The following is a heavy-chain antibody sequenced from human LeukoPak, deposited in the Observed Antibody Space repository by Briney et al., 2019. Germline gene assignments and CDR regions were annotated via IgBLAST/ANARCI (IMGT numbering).Heavy chain of an antibody. Sequence: ASVKVSCKASGGTFSSYAISWVRQAPGKGLEWVSAISGSGGSTYYADSVKGRFTISRDNSKNTLYLQMNSLRAEDTAAYYCAKESGSYYGSGSYYIDWGQGTLVTVSS. D-gene: IGHD3-10*01. CDR1: GGTFSSYA. CDR2: ISGSGGST. V-gene: IGHV3-23*01. J-gene: IGHJ4*02. CDR3: AKESGSYYGSGSYYID.